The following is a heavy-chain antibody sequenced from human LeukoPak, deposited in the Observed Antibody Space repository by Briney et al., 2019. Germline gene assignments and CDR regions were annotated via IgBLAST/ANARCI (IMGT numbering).Heavy chain of an antibody. CDR1: GFTFSSYA. J-gene: IGHJ4*02. CDR3: ARGWEVTTPTDY. CDR2: ISGSGGST. D-gene: IGHD4-17*01. Sequence: GGSLRLSCAASGFTFSSYAMSWVRQAPGKGLEWVSAISGSGGSTYYADSVKGRFTISRDNAKNSLYLQMNSLRAEDTAVYYCARGWEVTTPTDYWGQGTLVTVSS. V-gene: IGHV3-23*01.